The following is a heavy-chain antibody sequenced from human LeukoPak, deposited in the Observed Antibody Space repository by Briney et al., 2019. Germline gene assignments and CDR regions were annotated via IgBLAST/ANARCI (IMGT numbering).Heavy chain of an antibody. CDR2: ISPYTGNT. J-gene: IGHJ3*02. CDR3: ARVMMTVVTAHAFEI. CDR1: GFMFTRYT. Sequence: GASVKVSCRASGFMFTRYTISWLRQAPGQGLEWVGWISPYTGNTNYAQKVKGRVTMTTDASTNTAYMELRSLRSDDTAMYYCARVMMTVVTAHAFEIWGLGTMVTVSS. D-gene: IGHD2-21*02. V-gene: IGHV1-18*01.